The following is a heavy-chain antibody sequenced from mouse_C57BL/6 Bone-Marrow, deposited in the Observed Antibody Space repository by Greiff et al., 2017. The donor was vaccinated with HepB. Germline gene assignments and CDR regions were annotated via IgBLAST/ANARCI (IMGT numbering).Heavy chain of an antibody. CDR2: IDPSDSET. CDR1: GYTFTSYW. J-gene: IGHJ1*03. Sequence: VQLQQPGAELVRPGSSVKLSCKASGYTFTSYWMHWVKQRPIQGLEWIGNIDPSDSETHYNQKFKDKATLTVDKSSSTAYMQLSSLTSEDSAVYYCARHITTVVAHWYFDVWGTGTTVTVSS. V-gene: IGHV1-52*01. CDR3: ARHITTVVAHWYFDV. D-gene: IGHD1-1*01.